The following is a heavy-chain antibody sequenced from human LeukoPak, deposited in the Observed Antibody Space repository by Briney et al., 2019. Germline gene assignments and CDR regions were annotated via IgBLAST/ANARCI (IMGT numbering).Heavy chain of an antibody. J-gene: IGHJ4*02. V-gene: IGHV4-38-2*02. CDR2: IYHSGST. CDR1: GYSISSGYY. Sequence: SETLSLTCTVSGYSISSGYYWGWIRQPPGKGLEWIGSIYHSGSTYYNPPLKSRVTISVDTSKNQFSLKLSSVTAADTAVYYCASIRGVVIYYFDYWGQGTLVTVSS. CDR3: ASIRGVVIYYFDY. D-gene: IGHD3-3*01.